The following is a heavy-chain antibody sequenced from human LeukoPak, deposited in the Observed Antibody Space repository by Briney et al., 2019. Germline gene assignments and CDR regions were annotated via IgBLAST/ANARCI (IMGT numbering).Heavy chain of an antibody. J-gene: IGHJ4*02. CDR2: IKQDGSEK. D-gene: IGHD6-13*01. CDR1: GFTFSSYW. Sequence: GGSLRLSCAASGFTFSSYWMSWVRQAPGKGLEWVANIKQDGSEKYYVDSVKGRFTISRDNAKNSLYLQMNSLRAEDTAVYYCARAMSSSWSNFDYWGQGTLVTVSS. V-gene: IGHV3-7*01. CDR3: ARAMSSSWSNFDY.